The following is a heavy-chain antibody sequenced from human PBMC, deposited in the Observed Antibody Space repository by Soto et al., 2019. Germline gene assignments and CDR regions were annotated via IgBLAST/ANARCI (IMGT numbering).Heavy chain of an antibody. D-gene: IGHD3-10*01. Sequence: EVQLLASGGGLVQPGGSLSLSCAASGFTFTTFAMSWVRQAPGKGLEWVYAISGRGAGTYFADSVKGRFTISRDTSTNALYLQMNSLRGEDTAVDYGAKECLTVAGSYFGYWCQGTLVTVSS. J-gene: IGHJ4*02. CDR1: GFTFTTFA. CDR2: ISGRGAGT. V-gene: IGHV3-23*01. CDR3: AKECLTVAGSYFGY.